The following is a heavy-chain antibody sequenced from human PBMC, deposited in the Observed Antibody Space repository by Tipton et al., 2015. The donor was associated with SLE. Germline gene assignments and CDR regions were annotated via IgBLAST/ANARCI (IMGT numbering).Heavy chain of an antibody. V-gene: IGHV3-11*01. CDR3: TTDPSITMIVVVPPME. D-gene: IGHD3-22*01. J-gene: IGHJ4*02. Sequence: SLRLSCAASGFTFSDYYMSWIRQAPGKGLEWVSYISSSGSTIYYADSVKGRFTISRDNAKNSLYLQMNSLKTEDTAVYYCTTDPSITMIVVVPPMEWGQGTLVTVSS. CDR2: ISSSGSTI. CDR1: GFTFSDYY.